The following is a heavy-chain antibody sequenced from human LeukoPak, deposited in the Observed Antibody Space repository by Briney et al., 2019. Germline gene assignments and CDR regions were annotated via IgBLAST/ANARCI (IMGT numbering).Heavy chain of an antibody. CDR1: GFTLTNAW. D-gene: IGHD3-10*01. J-gene: IGHJ4*02. V-gene: IGHV3-7*01. CDR2: IKQDGTEK. Sequence: PGGSLRLSCAASGFTLTNAWMNWVRQAPGKGLEWVANIKQDGTEKYYVDSVKGRFTISRDNAKNSLNLQMNSLRVEDTAVYYCARVAKYYYGSETYYFFEHWGQGTPVTASS. CDR3: ARVAKYYYGSETYYFFEH.